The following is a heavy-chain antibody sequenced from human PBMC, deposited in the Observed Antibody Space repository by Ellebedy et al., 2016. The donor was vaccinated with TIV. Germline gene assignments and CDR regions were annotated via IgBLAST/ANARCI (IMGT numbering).Heavy chain of an antibody. D-gene: IGHD4-17*01. CDR2: IRGDSEK. Sequence: GESLKISCEAFGFSFRSYWMSWVRQAPGKGLEWVANIRGDSEKYYVDSVKGRFTISRDNGKNSLYLQMNSLRPEDTAVYYCARRGSYGDYAVQINSWFDSWGQGTLVTVSS. J-gene: IGHJ5*01. CDR1: GFSFRSYW. CDR3: ARRGSYGDYAVQINSWFDS. V-gene: IGHV3-7*01.